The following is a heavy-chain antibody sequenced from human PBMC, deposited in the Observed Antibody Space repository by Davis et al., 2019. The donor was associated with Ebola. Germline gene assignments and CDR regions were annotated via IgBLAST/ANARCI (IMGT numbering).Heavy chain of an antibody. CDR3: ARGRIAARQNWFDP. CDR2: MNPNSGNT. D-gene: IGHD6-6*01. J-gene: IGHJ5*02. Sequence: AASVKVSCKASGYTFTSYDINWVRQATGQGLEWMGWMNPNSGNTGYAQKFQGRVTMTRNTSISTAYMELSSLRSEDTAVYYCARGRIAARQNWFDPWGQGTLVTVPS. CDR1: GYTFTSYD. V-gene: IGHV1-8*01.